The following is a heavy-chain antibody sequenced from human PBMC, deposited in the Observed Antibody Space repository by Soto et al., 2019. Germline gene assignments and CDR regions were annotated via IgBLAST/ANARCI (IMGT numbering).Heavy chain of an antibody. D-gene: IGHD6-19*01. CDR3: AKDHGWLAGKEFNRFDP. J-gene: IGHJ5*02. CDR2: LSNTGGTT. V-gene: IGHV3-23*01. Sequence: EVQLLESGGGLVQPGGSLRLSCAASGFTFSSYAMSWVRQAPGKGLEWVSGLSNTGGTTNYADSVKGRFTISRDNSKNTLYLKMNSRRVEDTAVYYCAKDHGWLAGKEFNRFDPWGQGTLVTVPS. CDR1: GFTFSSYA.